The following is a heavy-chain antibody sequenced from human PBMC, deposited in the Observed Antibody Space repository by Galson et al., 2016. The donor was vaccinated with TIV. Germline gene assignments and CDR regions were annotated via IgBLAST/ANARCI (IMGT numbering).Heavy chain of an antibody. Sequence: SLRLSCAASGFTFSDYWMHWVRQTPGKGLEWVANIKQDGSEKYYVDSVKGRFTISRDSAKNSLWLQMNSLRVEDTAFYHCARVRSCGGDCYYFDYWGQGTLVTVSS. CDR1: GFTFSDYW. CDR2: IKQDGSEK. D-gene: IGHD2-21*02. J-gene: IGHJ4*02. V-gene: IGHV3-7*03. CDR3: ARVRSCGGDCYYFDY.